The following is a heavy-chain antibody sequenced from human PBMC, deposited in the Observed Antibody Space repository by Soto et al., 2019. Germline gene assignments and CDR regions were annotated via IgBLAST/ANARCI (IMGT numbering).Heavy chain of an antibody. CDR2: ISGTGGST. V-gene: IGHV3-23*01. CDR1: GFTFSNYV. CDR3: AKVGNRVRGPDY. J-gene: IGHJ4*02. Sequence: EVQLLESGGGLVQPGGSLRLSCAASGFTFSNYVLSWVRQAPGKGLEWVSAISGTGGSTYYADSVKGRFTISRDNSKNTLYVQMNSLRVEDTAVYYCAKVGNRVRGPDYWGQGTLVTVSS. D-gene: IGHD3-10*01.